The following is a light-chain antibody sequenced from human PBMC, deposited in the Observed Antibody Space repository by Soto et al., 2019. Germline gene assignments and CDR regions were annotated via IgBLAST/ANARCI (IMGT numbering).Light chain of an antibody. CDR1: QCISTY. CDR3: QQLNSFPLT. CDR2: AAY. V-gene: IGKV1-9*01. Sequence: DIQLTQSPAFLSASVGDRVTITCRASQCISTYLAWYQQKPGKAPTLLIYAAYTLQSGVPSRFSGSGSGTEFTLTISSLQPEDFATYYCQQLNSFPLTCGQGTKVEIK. J-gene: IGKJ1*01.